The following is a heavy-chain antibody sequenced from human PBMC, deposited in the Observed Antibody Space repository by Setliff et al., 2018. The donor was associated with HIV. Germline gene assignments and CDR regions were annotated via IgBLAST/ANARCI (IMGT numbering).Heavy chain of an antibody. V-gene: IGHV3-53*01. CDR2: IFLGGTT. J-gene: IGHJ6*01. D-gene: IGHD3-16*01. Sequence: PGGSLRLSCAASGFTVDSSYMAWVRQAPGRGLEWVSVIFLGGTTYFADSVKDRFTISRDTSKNTLSLQMNRLRAEDTAVYYCARRGYGYTWFGDYEYYGMDVWGQGTTVTVS. CDR3: ARRGYGYTWFGDYEYYGMDV. CDR1: GFTVDSSY.